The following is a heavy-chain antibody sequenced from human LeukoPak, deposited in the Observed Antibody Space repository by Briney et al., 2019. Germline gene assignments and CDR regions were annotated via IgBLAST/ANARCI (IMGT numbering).Heavy chain of an antibody. CDR1: GGSISSGHSS. CDR2: IYHSGST. J-gene: IGHJ3*02. Sequence: PSETLSLTCAVSGGSISSGHSSWNWFRQPPGKGLEWIGYIYHSGSTYYNPSLKSRVAISVDRSKDQFSLKLRSVTAADTVVYYCARQGSGGRAFDIWGQGTVVTVSS. CDR3: ARQGSGGRAFDI. D-gene: IGHD2-15*01. V-gene: IGHV4-30-2*01.